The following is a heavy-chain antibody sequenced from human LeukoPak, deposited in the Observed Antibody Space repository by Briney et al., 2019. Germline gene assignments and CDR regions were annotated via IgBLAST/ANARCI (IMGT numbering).Heavy chain of an antibody. CDR3: ARELRSLRADMDV. D-gene: IGHD3-22*01. V-gene: IGHV3-48*04. CDR2: ISSSSSTI. J-gene: IGHJ6*03. CDR1: GFTFSSYS. Sequence: GGSLRLSCAASGFTFSSYSMNWVRQAPGKGLEWVSYISSSSSTIYYADSVKGRFTISRDNAKNSLYLQMNSLRAENTAVYYCARELRSLRADMDVWGKGTTVTVSS.